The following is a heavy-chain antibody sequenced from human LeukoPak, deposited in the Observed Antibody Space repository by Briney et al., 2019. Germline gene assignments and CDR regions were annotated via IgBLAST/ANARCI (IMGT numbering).Heavy chain of an antibody. CDR2: INSDGSIT. J-gene: IGHJ4*02. CDR1: GPTFSTYW. D-gene: IGHD3-22*01. Sequence: AGGSLRLSCAASGPTFSTYWMHWVRQAPGKGLVWVSRINSDGSITTYADSVKGRFTISRDDAKNTLYLQMNSLRAEDTAVYYCARANYYYDSSGYCYWGQGTLVTVSS. CDR3: ARANYYYDSSGYCY. V-gene: IGHV3-74*01.